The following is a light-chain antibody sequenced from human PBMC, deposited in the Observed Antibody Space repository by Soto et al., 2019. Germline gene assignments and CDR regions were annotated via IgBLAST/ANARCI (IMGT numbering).Light chain of an antibody. CDR1: SRDVGSYNF. J-gene: IGLJ1*01. Sequence: LTQAASVSGSPGQSITVSCTGISRDVGSYNFVSWYQQYSGKTPKLIVYEVTKRPSGVSNRFSGSKSGDTASLTISGLQAEDEADYYCRSYVPTTTYVFGTGTKITV. CDR3: RSYVPTTTYV. CDR2: EVT. V-gene: IGLV2-23*02.